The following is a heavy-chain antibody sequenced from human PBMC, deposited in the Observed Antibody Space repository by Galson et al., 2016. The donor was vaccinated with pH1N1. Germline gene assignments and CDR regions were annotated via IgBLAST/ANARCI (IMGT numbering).Heavy chain of an antibody. D-gene: IGHD4-17*01. J-gene: IGHJ5*02. CDR1: GFSLSTSGMC. CDR3: APMHYGDYGNWFDP. V-gene: IGHV2-70*01. CDR2: IDWNDDK. Sequence: PALVTPTQTLTLTCTFSGFSLSTSGMCVSWIRQPPGKALEWLALIDWNDDKYYSTSLKTRLTISKDTSKNQVVLTMTNMDPVDTATFYCAPMHYGDYGNWFDPWGQGTLVTVSS.